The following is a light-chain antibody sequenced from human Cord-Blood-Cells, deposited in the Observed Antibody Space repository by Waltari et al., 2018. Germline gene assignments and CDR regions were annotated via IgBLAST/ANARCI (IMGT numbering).Light chain of an antibody. CDR1: QSVLYSSNNKNY. CDR3: QQYYSTPRT. J-gene: IGKJ2*01. CDR2: WAL. V-gene: IGKV4-1*01. Sequence: DIVMTQSPDSLAVSLGERATINCKSSQSVLYSSNNKNYLAWYQQKPGQPPKLLIAWALTRESGVPDRFSGSGSGTDFTLTISSLQAEDVAVYYCQQYYSTPRTFGQGTKLEIK.